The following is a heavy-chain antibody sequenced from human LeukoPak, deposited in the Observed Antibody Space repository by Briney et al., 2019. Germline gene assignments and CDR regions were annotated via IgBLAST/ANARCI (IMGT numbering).Heavy chain of an antibody. CDR1: GYTFTGYY. Sequence: ASVKVSCKASGYTFTGYYMHWVRQAPGQGLEWMGWINPNSGGTNYAQKFQGRVTMTRDTSISTAYMELSRLRSDDTAVYYCARGNYGGYSYGYGLLDYWGQGTLVTVSS. V-gene: IGHV1-2*02. CDR2: INPNSGGT. D-gene: IGHD5-18*01. J-gene: IGHJ4*02. CDR3: ARGNYGGYSYGYGLLDY.